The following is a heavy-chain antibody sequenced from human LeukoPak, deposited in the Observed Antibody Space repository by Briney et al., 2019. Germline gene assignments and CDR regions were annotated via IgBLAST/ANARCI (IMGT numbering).Heavy chain of an antibody. CDR1: GFTFSSAW. CDR2: IKSKTDGGTI. D-gene: IGHD4-17*01. J-gene: IGHJ4*02. Sequence: GGSLRLSCAASGFTFSSAWMSWVRQAPGKGLEWVGRIKSKTDGGTIDYAAPLKGRFTISRDDSKNTVYLQMNSLKTEDTAVYYCTPNIGMTTVTKGFDWGQGTLVTVPS. V-gene: IGHV3-15*01. CDR3: TPNIGMTTVTKGFD.